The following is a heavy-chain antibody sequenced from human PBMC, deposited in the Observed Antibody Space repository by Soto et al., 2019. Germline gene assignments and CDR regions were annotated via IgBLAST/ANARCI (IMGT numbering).Heavy chain of an antibody. D-gene: IGHD2-21*01. CDR2: VYSSGST. CDR1: GGSISSYY. V-gene: IGHV4-59*01. Sequence: PSETLSLTCTVSGGSISSYYWSWLRQPPGKALEWIGYVYSSGSTNYNPSLKSRVTISVDTSRNQFSLKVNSVTAADTAMYYCARRAVVAVTGSLDNWLDPWGQGILVTVSS. J-gene: IGHJ5*02. CDR3: ARRAVVAVTGSLDNWLDP.